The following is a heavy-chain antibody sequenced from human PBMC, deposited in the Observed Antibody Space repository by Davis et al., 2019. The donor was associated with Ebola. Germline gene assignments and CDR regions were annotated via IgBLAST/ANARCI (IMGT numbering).Heavy chain of an antibody. Sequence: AASVKVSCKASGYTFTSYGISWVRQAPGQGLEWMGIINPSGGSASYAQKFQGRVTMTRDTSTSTVYMELSSLRSEDTAVYYCARAADYDYIWGSYTPSYWGQGTLVTVSS. D-gene: IGHD3-16*01. V-gene: IGHV1-46*01. CDR3: ARAADYDYIWGSYTPSY. CDR2: INPSGGSA. J-gene: IGHJ4*02. CDR1: GYTFTSYG.